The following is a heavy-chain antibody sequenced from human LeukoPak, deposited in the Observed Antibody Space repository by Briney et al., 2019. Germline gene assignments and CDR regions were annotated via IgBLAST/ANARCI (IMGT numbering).Heavy chain of an antibody. V-gene: IGHV4-39*01. J-gene: IGHJ4*02. Sequence: SETLSLTCTVSGGSISSSSYYWGWIRQPPGKGLEWIGSIYYSGSTYYNPSLKSRVTLSVDTSKNQFSLKLSSVTAADTAVYYCASRGSVGATTDFDYWGQGTLVTVSS. CDR2: IYYSGST. CDR3: ASRGSVGATTDFDY. CDR1: GGSISSSSYY. D-gene: IGHD1-26*01.